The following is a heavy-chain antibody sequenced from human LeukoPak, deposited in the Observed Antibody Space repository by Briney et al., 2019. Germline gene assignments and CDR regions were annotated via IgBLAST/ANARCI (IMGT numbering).Heavy chain of an antibody. CDR1: GFTFSSYG. J-gene: IGHJ5*02. V-gene: IGHV3-30*18. Sequence: PGRSLRLSCAASGFTFSSYGMHWVRQAPGKGLEWVAVISYDGSNKYYADSVKGRFTISRDNSKNTLYLQMNSLRAEDTAVYYCAKDAYYYGSGPFDPWGQGTLVTVSS. D-gene: IGHD3-10*01. CDR3: AKDAYYYGSGPFDP. CDR2: ISYDGSNK.